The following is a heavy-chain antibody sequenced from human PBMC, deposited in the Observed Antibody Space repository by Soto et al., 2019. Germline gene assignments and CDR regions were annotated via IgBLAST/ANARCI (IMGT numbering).Heavy chain of an antibody. CDR2: INTGNGFP. V-gene: IGHV1-3*04. CDR1: GYTFTNYA. D-gene: IGHD3-10*01. J-gene: IGHJ4*02. CDR3: ATRDSNSGGFDY. Sequence: QVHLVQSGAEVKKPGASVKVSCKTSGYTFTNYALHWVRLAPTQSLEWMGWINTGNGFPEYSQKFQGRVTMTRDTPASTAHMELSSLTSEDTAIYYCATRDSNSGGFDYWGQGALVIVSP.